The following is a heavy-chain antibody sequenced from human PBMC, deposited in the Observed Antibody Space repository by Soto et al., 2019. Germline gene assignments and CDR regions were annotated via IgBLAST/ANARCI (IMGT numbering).Heavy chain of an antibody. CDR3: AREIEATGYWYFDL. CDR1: GFTFRIYD. V-gene: IGHV3-13*05. CDR2: ISVAGNP. D-gene: IGHD1-1*01. Sequence: GGSLRLSCAASGFTFRIYDMQWVRQIAGKGLEWVSAISVAGNPHYSDSVQGRFAISRENAKNSLYLQMNSLRVGDTAVYYCAREIEATGYWYFDLWGRGTLVTVSS. J-gene: IGHJ2*01.